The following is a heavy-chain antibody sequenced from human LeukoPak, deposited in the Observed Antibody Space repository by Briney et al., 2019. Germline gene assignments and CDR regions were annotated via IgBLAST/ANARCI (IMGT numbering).Heavy chain of an antibody. CDR1: GGSISSSNW. V-gene: IGHV4-4*02. CDR3: ARGVCSSTSCYHYYYYGMDV. J-gene: IGHJ6*04. CDR2: IYHSGST. Sequence: PSETLSLTCAVSGGSISSSNWWSWVRQPPGEGLEWIGEIYHSGSTNYNPSLKSQVTISVDKSKNQFSLKLSSVTAADTAVYYCARGVCSSTSCYHYYYYGMDVWGKGTTVTVSS. D-gene: IGHD2-2*01.